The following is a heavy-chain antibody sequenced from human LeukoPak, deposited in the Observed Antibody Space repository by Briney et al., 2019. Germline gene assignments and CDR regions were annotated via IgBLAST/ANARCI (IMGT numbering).Heavy chain of an antibody. V-gene: IGHV3-23*01. CDR3: AKLSGNSGYYEYFHH. CDR1: ESTFSSYA. J-gene: IGHJ1*01. D-gene: IGHD3-22*01. Sequence: GGPLRLSCAATESTFSSYAMTWARQPPGKGLERASSISGGGGMTYYADSVKGRFTISRDNSKNTLYLQMNSLRAEDTAIYYCAKLSGNSGYYEYFHHWGQGTLVTVSS. CDR2: ISGGGGMT.